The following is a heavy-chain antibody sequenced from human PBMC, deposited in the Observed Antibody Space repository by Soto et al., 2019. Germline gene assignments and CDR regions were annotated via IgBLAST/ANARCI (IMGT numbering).Heavy chain of an antibody. V-gene: IGHV5-51*01. CDR1: GYTFTNYW. CDR2: IYPGNSNT. CDR3: ARPAEESLAGAPEH. Sequence: GESLKISCKGSGYTFTNYWIAWVRQMPGKGLEWMGIIYPGNSNTRYSPSFQGQVTISADKSITTAYLQWTSLKASDTAMYYCARPAEESLAGAPEHSGQRTPVTVS. J-gene: IGHJ1*01.